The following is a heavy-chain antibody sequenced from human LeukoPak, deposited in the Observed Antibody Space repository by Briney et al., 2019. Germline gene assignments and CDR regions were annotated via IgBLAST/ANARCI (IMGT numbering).Heavy chain of an antibody. V-gene: IGHV4-34*01. CDR3: ARPCSSRAFDI. CDR1: GGTFSGYY. J-gene: IGHJ3*02. D-gene: IGHD6-6*01. Sequence: SETLSLTCAVYGGTFSGYYWSWIRQPPGKGLEWIWEINHSGSTNYNPSLKSRVTISVDTSKNQFSLKLSSVTAADTAVYYCARPCSSRAFDIWGQGTMVTVSS. CDR2: INHSGST.